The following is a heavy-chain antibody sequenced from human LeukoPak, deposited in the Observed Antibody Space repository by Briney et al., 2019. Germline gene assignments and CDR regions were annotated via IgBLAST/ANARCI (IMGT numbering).Heavy chain of an antibody. D-gene: IGHD2-21*01. CDR3: ARHIGGRYYYYYMDV. Sequence: SETLSLTCTVSGGSISSSSYYWGWIRQPPGKGLEGIGSIYYSGSTYYNPSLKSRVTISVDTSKNQFSLKLSSVTAADTAVYYCARHIGGRYYYYYMDVWGNGTTVTISS. CDR1: GGSISSSSYY. J-gene: IGHJ6*03. CDR2: IYYSGST. V-gene: IGHV4-39*07.